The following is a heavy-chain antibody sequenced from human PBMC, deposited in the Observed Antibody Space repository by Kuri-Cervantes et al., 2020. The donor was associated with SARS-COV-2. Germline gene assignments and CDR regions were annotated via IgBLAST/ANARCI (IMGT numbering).Heavy chain of an antibody. CDR2: INSDGSST. D-gene: IGHD6-13*01. V-gene: IGHV3-74*01. CDR3: ARDQGHRIAAAGTIPFDY. Sequence: GESLKISCAASGLDIRSEYMTWVRQAPGKGLVWVSRINSDGSSTSYADSVKGRFTISRDNAKNTLYLQMNSLRAEDTAVYYCARDQGHRIAAAGTIPFDYWGQGTLVTVSS. J-gene: IGHJ4*02. CDR1: GLDIRSEY.